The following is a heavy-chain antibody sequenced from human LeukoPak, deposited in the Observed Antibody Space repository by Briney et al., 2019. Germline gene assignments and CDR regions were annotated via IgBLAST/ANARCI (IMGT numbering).Heavy chain of an antibody. CDR1: GGSISSYY. J-gene: IGHJ4*02. V-gene: IGHV4-59*12. CDR2: IYYSGST. D-gene: IGHD2-21*02. Sequence: SETLSLTCTVSGGSISSYYWSWIRQPPGKGLEWIGYIYYSGSTNYNPSLKSRVTISVDTSKNQFSLKLSSVTAADTAVYYCAREYEKTVTAYFDYWGQGTLVTVSS. CDR3: AREYEKTVTAYFDY.